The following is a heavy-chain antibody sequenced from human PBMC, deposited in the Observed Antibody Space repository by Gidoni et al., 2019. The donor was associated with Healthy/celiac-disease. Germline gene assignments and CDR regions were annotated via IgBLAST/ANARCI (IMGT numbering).Heavy chain of an antibody. CDR3: ARETAVAGIDY. Sequence: QVQLVQSGAEVKKPGASVQVSCKASGYTFTSYAMHWVRQAPGQRLEWMGWINAGNGNTKYSQKFQGRVTITRDTSASTAYMELSSLRSEDTAVYYCARETAVAGIDYWGQGTLVTVSS. CDR2: INAGNGNT. V-gene: IGHV1-3*01. CDR1: GYTFTSYA. J-gene: IGHJ4*02. D-gene: IGHD6-19*01.